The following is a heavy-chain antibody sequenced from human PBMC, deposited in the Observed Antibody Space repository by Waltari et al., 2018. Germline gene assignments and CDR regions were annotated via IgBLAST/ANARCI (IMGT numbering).Heavy chain of an antibody. J-gene: IGHJ4*02. V-gene: IGHV4-31*03. CDR1: GGHISTGGYY. D-gene: IGHD3-22*01. CDR2: VYYSGSN. CDR3: ARLDSSGFYMFDS. Sequence: QVQLQESGPGLVKPSQTLSLTCTVSGGHISTGGYYWNWIRQHPGRGLEWIGYVYYSGSNYFNPSLKSRLDMSVDMSKNQFSLKLTSVTAADSAVYFCARLDSSGFYMFDSWGQGTLVTVSS.